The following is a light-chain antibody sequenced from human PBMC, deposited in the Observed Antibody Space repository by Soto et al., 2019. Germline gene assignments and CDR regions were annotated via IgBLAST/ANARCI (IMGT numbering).Light chain of an antibody. CDR1: QSVSSN. CDR2: GAS. CDR3: QQYNNWPGT. J-gene: IGKJ1*01. V-gene: IGKV3-15*01. Sequence: EIVMTQSPATLSVSPGERATLSCRASQSVSSNLAWYQQKPGQAPRLLIYGASTRATGIPARFSGSGSGTEFTLTFSSLQSEDFEVYYCQQYNNWPGTFGQGTKVEIK.